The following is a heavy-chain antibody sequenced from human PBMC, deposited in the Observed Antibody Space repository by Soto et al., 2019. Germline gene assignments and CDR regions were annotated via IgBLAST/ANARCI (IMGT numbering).Heavy chain of an antibody. CDR2: IYYSGST. V-gene: IGHV4-39*01. CDR3: ARRDLWSGYPDYYYYGMDV. CDR1: GGSISSSSYY. D-gene: IGHD3-3*01. Sequence: PSETLSLTCTVSGGSISSSSYYWGWIRQPPGKGLEWIGSIYYSGSTYYNPFLKSRVTISVDTSKNQFSLKLSSVTAADTAVYYCARRDLWSGYPDYYYYGMDVWGQGTTVTVSS. J-gene: IGHJ6*02.